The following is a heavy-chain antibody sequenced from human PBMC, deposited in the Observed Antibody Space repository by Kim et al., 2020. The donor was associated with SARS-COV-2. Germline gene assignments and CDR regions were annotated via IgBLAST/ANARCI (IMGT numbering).Heavy chain of an antibody. V-gene: IGHV4-39*01. Sequence: PHRKSRVTIAVDTSKNQFSLKLSSVTAADTAVYYCARLASEQQLAVSFDYWGQGTLVTVSS. CDR3: ARLASEQQLAVSFDY. D-gene: IGHD6-13*01. J-gene: IGHJ4*02.